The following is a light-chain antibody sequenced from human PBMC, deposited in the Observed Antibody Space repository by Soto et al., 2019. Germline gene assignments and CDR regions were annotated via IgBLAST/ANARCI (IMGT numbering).Light chain of an antibody. V-gene: IGKV4-1*01. J-gene: IGKJ4*01. CDR1: QSVLYSSNNKNY. CDR3: QQYYSTLLS. Sequence: DIVMTQSPDSLAVSLGERATINSKSSQSVLYSSNNKNYLAWYQQKPGQPPKLLIYWASTRESGVPDRFSGSGSGTDFTLTISSLQAEDMAVYYCQQYYSTLLSFGGGTKVEIK. CDR2: WAS.